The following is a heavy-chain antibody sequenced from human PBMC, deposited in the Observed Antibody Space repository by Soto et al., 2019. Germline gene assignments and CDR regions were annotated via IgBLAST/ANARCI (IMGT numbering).Heavy chain of an antibody. CDR2: IIPIFGTA. CDR1: GGTFSSYA. CDR3: ASAAAPADMVKGTDNWLDP. J-gene: IGHJ5*02. D-gene: IGHD2-2*01. V-gene: IGHV1-69*12. Sequence: QVQLVQSGAEVKKPGSSVKVSCKASGGTFSSYAISWVRQAPGQGLEWMGGIIPIFGTANYAQKFQGRVTITAYEHTSTAYMELSSLRSEDPAVYYCASAAAPADMVKGTDNWLDPWGQGTLVTVSS.